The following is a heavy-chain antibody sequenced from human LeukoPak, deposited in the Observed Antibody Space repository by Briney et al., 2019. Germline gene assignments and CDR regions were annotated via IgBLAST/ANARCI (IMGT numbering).Heavy chain of an antibody. V-gene: IGHV4-34*01. Sequence: SETLSLTCAVYGGSFSGYYWSWIRQPPGKGLEWIGEINHSGSTNYNPSLKSRVTISVDTSKNQFSLKLSFVTAADTAVYYCAGGPIIAVAGSSGFDYWGQGTLVTVSS. CDR2: INHSGST. D-gene: IGHD6-19*01. CDR1: GGSFSGYY. CDR3: AGGPIIAVAGSSGFDY. J-gene: IGHJ4*02.